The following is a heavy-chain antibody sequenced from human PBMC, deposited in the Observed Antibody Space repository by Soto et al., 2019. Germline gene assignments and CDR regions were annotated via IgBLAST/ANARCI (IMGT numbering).Heavy chain of an antibody. V-gene: IGHV1-8*01. CDR2: MNPTTGST. D-gene: IGHD1-7*01. CDR1: GYTFTSYD. J-gene: IGHJ4*02. Sequence: QVQLVQSGAEVKKPGASVKVACKASGYTFTSYDIKWVRQATGQGLEWMGWMNPTTGSTGFAQKFQGRVTMISNTSINAAYLVLSSLTSEDTSVYYCARGRLVAGTVDSWGQGTLVTVSS. CDR3: ARGRLVAGTVDS.